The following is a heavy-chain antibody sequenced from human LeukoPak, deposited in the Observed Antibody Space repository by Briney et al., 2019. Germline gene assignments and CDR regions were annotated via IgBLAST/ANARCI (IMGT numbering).Heavy chain of an antibody. Sequence: PGGSLRLYCAASGFTFSNYAMTWVRQAPGKGLEWVSAISGSGGSTYYADSVKGRFTISRDNSKNTLYLQMNSLRAEDTAVYYCAKWGDGYNSAFDYWGQGTLVTVSS. CDR2: ISGSGGST. J-gene: IGHJ4*02. V-gene: IGHV3-23*01. CDR3: AKWGDGYNSAFDY. CDR1: GFTFSNYA. D-gene: IGHD5-24*01.